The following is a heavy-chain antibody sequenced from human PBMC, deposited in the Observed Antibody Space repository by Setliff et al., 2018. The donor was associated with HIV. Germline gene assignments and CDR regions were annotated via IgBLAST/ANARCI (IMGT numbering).Heavy chain of an antibody. CDR1: GGSISSSNW. V-gene: IGHV4-4*02. CDR3: ARDDYHDSSGYEGASY. Sequence: TLSLTCAVSGGSISSSNWWRWVRQPPGKGLEWIGEIYHSGSTYYNPSLKSRVTISVDTSKNQFSLKLGSVTAADTAVYYCARDDYHDSSGYEGASYWGRGTLVTVSS. D-gene: IGHD3-22*01. CDR2: IYHSGST. J-gene: IGHJ4*02.